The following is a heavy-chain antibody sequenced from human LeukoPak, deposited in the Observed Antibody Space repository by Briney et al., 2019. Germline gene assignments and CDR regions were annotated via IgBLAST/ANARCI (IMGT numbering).Heavy chain of an antibody. V-gene: IGHV3-23*01. CDR1: GFSSCDYT. Sequence: PVGSLRLSCAASGFSSCDYTTNSGRPAPGEGLERVSRISDGTAGTYYADSVKSRFTVSRDNSTNTQYLQMDGVRVEDTAVYYCARASGLRGFTLISWGLGTLVTVSS. CDR3: ARASGLRGFTLIS. J-gene: IGHJ5*02. D-gene: IGHD3-3*01. CDR2: ISDGTAGT.